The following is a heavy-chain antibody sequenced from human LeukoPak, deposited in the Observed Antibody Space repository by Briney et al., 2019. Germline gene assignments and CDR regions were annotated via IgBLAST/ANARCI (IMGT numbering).Heavy chain of an antibody. CDR2: ISAYNGNT. CDR1: GFTFSSFG. J-gene: IGHJ6*02. Sequence: ASVKVSCKASGFTFSSFGFTWVRQAPGQGLEFMGWISAYNGNTNYAQNFRGRLTMTTDTSTSTAFMELSSLRSEDTAVYYCARDLGYCSGGSCYVYYYYGMDVWGQGTTVTVSS. D-gene: IGHD2-15*01. CDR3: ARDLGYCSGGSCYVYYYYGMDV. V-gene: IGHV1-18*01.